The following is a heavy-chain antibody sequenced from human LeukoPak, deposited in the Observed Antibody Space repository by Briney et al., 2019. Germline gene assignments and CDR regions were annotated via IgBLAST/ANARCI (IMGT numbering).Heavy chain of an antibody. V-gene: IGHV1-69*13. D-gene: IGHD3-22*01. CDR2: ITPIFGTA. Sequence: VKVSCKXSGXTFSSYAISWVRQAPGQGLEWMGGITPIFGTANYAQKFQGRVTITADESTSTAYMELSSLRSEDTAVFYCAGSLKFITMIPHYWGQGTLVTVSS. J-gene: IGHJ4*02. CDR1: GXTFSSYA. CDR3: AGSLKFITMIPHY.